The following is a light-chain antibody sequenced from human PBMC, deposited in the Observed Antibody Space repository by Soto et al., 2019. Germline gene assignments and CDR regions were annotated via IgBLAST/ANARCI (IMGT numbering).Light chain of an antibody. CDR3: SSYTSSSTRV. CDR1: SSDVGAYDY. Sequence: QSVLTQPASVSGSPGQSITISCTGTSSDVGAYDYVSWYQQHPDKAPKLMIYEVSNRPSGVSNRFSGSKSVTTATLTISGLQADDDADYYCSSYTSSSTRVFGTGTKLTVL. J-gene: IGLJ1*01. CDR2: EVS. V-gene: IGLV2-14*03.